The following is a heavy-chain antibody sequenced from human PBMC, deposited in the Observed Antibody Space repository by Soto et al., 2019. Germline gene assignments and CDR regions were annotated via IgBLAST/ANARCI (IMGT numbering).Heavy chain of an antibody. CDR1: GGSISPYY. CDR2: IYASGST. V-gene: IGHV4-4*07. J-gene: IGHJ4*02. CDR3: ARGGMVIIPTATAFDY. Sequence: SETLSLTCSVSGGSISPYYWSWIRQPAGKGLEWIGRIYASGSTNYNPSLKSRVTMSVATSKNQFSLKLTSVTAADTATYYCARGGMVIIPTATAFDYWGQGTLVTVSS. D-gene: IGHD1-1*01.